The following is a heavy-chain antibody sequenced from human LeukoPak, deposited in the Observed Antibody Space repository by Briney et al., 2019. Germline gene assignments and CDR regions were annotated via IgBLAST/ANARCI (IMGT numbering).Heavy chain of an antibody. Sequence: GGSLRLSCAASGFTFSNYYMIWIRQAPGKAREDVSYITSSGSNIYYADSVEGRFTISRDNAKNSLYLPMNSLRAEDTAVYYCARDLRRHTAMPRDDAFDIWGEGTMVTVSS. CDR1: GFTFSNYY. CDR3: ARDLRRHTAMPRDDAFDI. V-gene: IGHV3-11*01. J-gene: IGHJ3*02. D-gene: IGHD5-18*01. CDR2: ITSSGSNI.